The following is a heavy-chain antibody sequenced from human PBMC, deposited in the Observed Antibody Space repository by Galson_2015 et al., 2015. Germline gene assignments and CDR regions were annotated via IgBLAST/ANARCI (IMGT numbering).Heavy chain of an antibody. Sequence: STYYADSVKGRFTISRDNSKNTLYLQMNSLRAEDTAVYYCAKVVQYYDILTGQAEPNHRYIDLWGRGTLVTVSS. CDR2: ST. J-gene: IGHJ2*01. V-gene: IGHV3-23*01. CDR3: AKVVQYYDILTGQAEPNHRYIDL. D-gene: IGHD3-9*01.